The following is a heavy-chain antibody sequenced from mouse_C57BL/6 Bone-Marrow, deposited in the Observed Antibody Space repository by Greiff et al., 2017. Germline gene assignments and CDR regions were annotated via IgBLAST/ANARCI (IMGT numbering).Heavy chain of an antibody. CDR3: TTSVLRNYFDY. Sequence: EVQLQQSGAELVKPGASVKLSCTASGFNIKDYYMHWVKQRTEQGLEWIGRIDPEDGGTKYDPKFQGKATITVDTSSNTAYLQLSLLTSEYTAVYCCTTSVLRNYFDYWGQGTTLTVSS. CDR2: IDPEDGGT. J-gene: IGHJ2*01. CDR1: GFNIKDYY. V-gene: IGHV14-2*01.